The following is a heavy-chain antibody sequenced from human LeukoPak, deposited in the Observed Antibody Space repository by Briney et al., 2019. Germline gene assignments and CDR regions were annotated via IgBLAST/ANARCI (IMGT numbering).Heavy chain of an antibody. CDR2: IYYSGST. V-gene: IGHV4-39*07. J-gene: IGHJ4*02. Sequence: SETLSLTCTVSGGSISSSSYYWDWIRQPPGKGLEWIGSIYYSGSTNYNPSLKSRVTISIDTSKNQFSLKLNSVTAADTAVYYCARAYCSGGSCPNFDYWGQGTLVTVSS. CDR1: GGSISSSSYY. CDR3: ARAYCSGGSCPNFDY. D-gene: IGHD2-15*01.